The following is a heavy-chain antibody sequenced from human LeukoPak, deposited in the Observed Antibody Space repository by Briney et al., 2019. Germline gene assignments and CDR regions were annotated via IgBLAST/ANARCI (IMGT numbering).Heavy chain of an antibody. D-gene: IGHD6-13*01. CDR2: INNDGSST. V-gene: IGHV3-74*01. CDR3: AHSGFEYYFDY. Sequence: PGGSLRLSGAASGFTFSYYWMHWVRQAPGKGLVWVSRINNDGSSTNYADSVKGRFTISRDNAKNTLYLQMNSLRAEDTAVYYCAHSGFEYYFDYWGQGTLVTVSS. CDR1: GFTFSYYW. J-gene: IGHJ4*02.